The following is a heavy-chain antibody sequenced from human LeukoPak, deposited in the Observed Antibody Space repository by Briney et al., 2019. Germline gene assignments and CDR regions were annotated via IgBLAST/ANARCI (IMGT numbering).Heavy chain of an antibody. Sequence: PSQTLSLTCTVSGGSISSGDYYCSWIRQPPGQGLEWIGYIYYSGSTYYNPSLKSRVTISVDTSKNQFSLKLSSVTAADTAVYYCARVVFPFGVVIITPGTFDYWGQGTLVTVSS. D-gene: IGHD3-3*01. V-gene: IGHV4-30-4*08. J-gene: IGHJ4*02. CDR1: GGSISSGDYY. CDR3: ARVVFPFGVVIITPGTFDY. CDR2: IYYSGST.